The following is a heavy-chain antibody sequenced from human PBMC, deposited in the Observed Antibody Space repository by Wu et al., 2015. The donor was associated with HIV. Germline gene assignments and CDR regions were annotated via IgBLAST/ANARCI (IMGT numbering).Heavy chain of an antibody. V-gene: IGHV1-18*01. Sequence: QVQLVQSGAEVKKPGASVKVSCKASGYTFTNYGITWVRQAPGQGLEWMGWISGENGNTNYAQKLQGRVTMTTDTSTNTAYIELRSLRSDDTALYYCARGGHYYGSGLTGFDPWGQGTLVIVSS. CDR3: ARGGHYYGSGLTGFDP. CDR1: GYTFTNYG. D-gene: IGHD3-10*01. J-gene: IGHJ5*02. CDR2: ISGENGNT.